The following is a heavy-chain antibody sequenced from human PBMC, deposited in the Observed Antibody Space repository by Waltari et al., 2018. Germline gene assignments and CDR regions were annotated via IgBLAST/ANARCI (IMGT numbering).Heavy chain of an antibody. V-gene: IGHV3-72*01. CDR2: TRDKAHFYTA. J-gene: IGHJ4*02. D-gene: IGHD1-26*01. Sequence: EVLLVASGGGLVQPGGSLRLSCAASGFRPSDRYMDWVRQAPGKGLEWIGRTRDKAHFYTAEYAASVRGRFTISTDESTNSQYLQMNSLKTEDTAVYYCVRDLVGAPYWGQGTLVTVPS. CDR3: VRDLVGAPY. CDR1: GFRPSDRY.